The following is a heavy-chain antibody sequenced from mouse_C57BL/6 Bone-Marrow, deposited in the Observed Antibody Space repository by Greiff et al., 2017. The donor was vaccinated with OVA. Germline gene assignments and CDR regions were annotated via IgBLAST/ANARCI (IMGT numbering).Heavy chain of an antibody. J-gene: IGHJ2*01. D-gene: IGHD1-1*01. Sequence: VHVKQSGPVLVKPGASVKMSCKASGYTFTDYYMNWVKQSHGKSLEWIGVINPYNGGTSYNQKFKGKATLTVDKSSSTAYMELNSLTSEDSAVYYCAIPSIYYYGSSSFDYWGQGTTLTVSS. V-gene: IGHV1-19*01. CDR3: AIPSIYYYGSSSFDY. CDR1: GYTFTDYY. CDR2: INPYNGGT.